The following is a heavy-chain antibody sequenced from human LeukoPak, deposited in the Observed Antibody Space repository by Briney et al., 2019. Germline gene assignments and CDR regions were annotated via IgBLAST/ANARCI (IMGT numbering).Heavy chain of an antibody. J-gene: IGHJ4*02. V-gene: IGHV3-74*01. CDR1: GFTFSSYW. CDR3: ARDPLLVASFDY. Sequence: GGSMGLSCAASGFTFSSYWMHWVRQAPGKGRVWVSRINSDGNSTSYADSVKGRFTIPRDNAKNTLYLQMNSLRAEDTAVYYCARDPLLVASFDYWGQGTLVTVSS. D-gene: IGHD6-6*01. CDR2: INSDGNST.